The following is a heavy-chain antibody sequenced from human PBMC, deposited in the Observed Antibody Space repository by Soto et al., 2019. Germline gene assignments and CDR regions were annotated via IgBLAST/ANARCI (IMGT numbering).Heavy chain of an antibody. CDR1: GYTFTSYA. CDR3: AREDSDYSDNWFDP. CDR2: INAGNGNT. Sequence: QVQLVQSGAEVKKPGASVKVSCKASGYTFTSYAMHWVRQAPGQRLEWMGWINAGNGNTKYSQKFQGRVTITRDTSESTAYMELSSLRSEDTAVYSCAREDSDYSDNWFDPWGQGTLVTVSS. D-gene: IGHD4-4*01. J-gene: IGHJ5*02. V-gene: IGHV1-3*01.